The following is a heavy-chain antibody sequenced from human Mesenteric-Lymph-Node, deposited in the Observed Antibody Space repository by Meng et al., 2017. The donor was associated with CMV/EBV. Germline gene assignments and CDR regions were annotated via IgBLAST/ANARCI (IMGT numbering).Heavy chain of an antibody. CDR3: AGGIAAAGSRWFDP. D-gene: IGHD6-13*01. CDR2: IIPILGIA. J-gene: IGHJ5*02. V-gene: IGHV1-69*02. CDR1: GDTFSSYT. Sequence: QVQLVQSGAEVKKPGSSVKVSCKASGDTFSSYTISWVRQAPGQGLEWMGRIIPILGIANYAQKFQGRVTITADKSTSTAYMELSSLRSEDTAVYYCAGGIAAAGSRWFDPWGQGTLVTVSS.